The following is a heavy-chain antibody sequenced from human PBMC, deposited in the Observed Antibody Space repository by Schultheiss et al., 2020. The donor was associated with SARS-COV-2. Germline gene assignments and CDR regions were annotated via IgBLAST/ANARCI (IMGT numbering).Heavy chain of an antibody. V-gene: IGHV3-73*01. CDR1: GFTFSGSA. CDR3: TTPSIGGHVVAATAYYYYGMDV. J-gene: IGHJ6*02. CDR2: IRSKANSYAT. Sequence: GGSLRLSCAASGFTFSGSAMHWVRQASGKGLEWVGRIRSKANSYATAYAASVKGRFTISRDDSKNTAYLQMNSLKTEDTAVYYCTTPSIGGHVVAATAYYYYGMDVWGQGTTVTVSS. D-gene: IGHD2-15*01.